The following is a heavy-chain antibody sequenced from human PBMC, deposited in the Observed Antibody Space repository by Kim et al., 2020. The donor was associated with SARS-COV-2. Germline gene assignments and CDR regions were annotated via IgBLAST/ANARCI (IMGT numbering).Heavy chain of an antibody. CDR1: GFNFYDYA. Sequence: GGSLRLSCAASGFNFYDYAMHWVRQAPGKGLEWVSSISWNSGTKDYAGSVKGRFTISRDDLKRSLYLQMNSLRPEDTALYYCVKDLGMYARSSVYANGLDAWGQGTTVIVSS. V-gene: IGHV3-9*01. D-gene: IGHD2-8*01. J-gene: IGHJ6*02. CDR3: VKDLGMYARSSVYANGLDA. CDR2: ISWNSGTK.